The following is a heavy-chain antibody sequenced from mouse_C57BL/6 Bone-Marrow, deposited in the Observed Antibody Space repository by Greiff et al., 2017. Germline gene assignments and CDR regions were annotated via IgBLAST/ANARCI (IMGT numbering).Heavy chain of an antibody. J-gene: IGHJ2*01. D-gene: IGHD3-2*02. CDR1: GYTFTSYW. CDR2: IDPSDSYT. Sequence: VQLQQPGAELVMPGASVKLSCKASGYTFTSYWMHWVKQRPGQGLEWIGEIDPSDSYTNYTQKFKGKSTLTVDKSSSTAYMQLSSLTSEDSAVYYCAREGAQAPYYFDYWGQGTTLTVSS. CDR3: AREGAQAPYYFDY. V-gene: IGHV1-69*01.